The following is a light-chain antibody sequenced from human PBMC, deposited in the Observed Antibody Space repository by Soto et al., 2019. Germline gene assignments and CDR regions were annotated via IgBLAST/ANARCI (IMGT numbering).Light chain of an antibody. V-gene: IGKV3-11*01. CDR3: QQRSNWIT. Sequence: EIVLTQSPATLSLFPGERATLSCRASQSVGGSLAWYQQKPCQAPRLLLYDTSSRATGIPARFSGSGSGTDFTLTISSLEPEDFAVYYCQQRSNWITFGQGTRLEIE. CDR2: DTS. J-gene: IGKJ5*01. CDR1: QSVGGS.